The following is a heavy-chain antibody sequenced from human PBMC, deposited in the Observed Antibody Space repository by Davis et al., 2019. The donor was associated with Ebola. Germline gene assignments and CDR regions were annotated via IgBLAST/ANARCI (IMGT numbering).Heavy chain of an antibody. CDR3: ARGRGPGYCSSTSCYWFDP. CDR1: GGTFSSYA. CDR2: IIPIFGTA. V-gene: IGHV1-69*13. Sequence: AASVKVSCKASGGTFSSYAISWVRQAPGQGLEWMGGIIPIFGTANYAQKFQGRVTITADESTSTAYMELSSLRSDDTAVYYCARGRGPGYCSSTSCYWFDPWGQGTLVTVSS. J-gene: IGHJ5*02. D-gene: IGHD2-2*01.